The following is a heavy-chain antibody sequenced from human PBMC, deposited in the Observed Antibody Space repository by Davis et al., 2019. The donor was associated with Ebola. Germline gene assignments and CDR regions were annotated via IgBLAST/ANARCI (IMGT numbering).Heavy chain of an antibody. CDR2: IYYSGSP. D-gene: IGHD5-18*01. J-gene: IGHJ5*02. CDR1: GGSISSYY. CDR3: ARGIQLWFNWFDP. Sequence: SETLSLTCTVSGGSISSYYWSWIRQPPGKGLEWIGYIYYSGSPNYNPSLKSRVTISVDTSKNQFSLKLSSVTAADTAVYYCARGIQLWFNWFDPWGQGTLVTVSS. V-gene: IGHV4-59*08.